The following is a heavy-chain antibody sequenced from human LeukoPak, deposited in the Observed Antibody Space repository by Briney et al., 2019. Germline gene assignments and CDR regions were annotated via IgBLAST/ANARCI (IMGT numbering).Heavy chain of an antibody. Sequence: AGESLRLSCAASGFTFSSYGMSWVRQAPGKGLEWVSIIYSGGSTFYADSVKGRFTISRDNSKNTLYLQMNSLRAEDTAVYYCARGGSYLSAFDIWGQGTMVTVSS. CDR3: ARGGSYLSAFDI. CDR1: GFTFSSYG. V-gene: IGHV3-53*01. D-gene: IGHD1-26*01. CDR2: IYSGGST. J-gene: IGHJ3*02.